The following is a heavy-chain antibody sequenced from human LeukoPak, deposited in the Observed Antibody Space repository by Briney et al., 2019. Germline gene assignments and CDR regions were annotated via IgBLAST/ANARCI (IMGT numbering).Heavy chain of an antibody. V-gene: IGHV4-31*03. CDR1: GGSISSGGYY. Sequence: SETLSHTCTVSGGSISSGGYYWSWIRQHPGKGLEWIGYIYYSGSTYYNPSLKSRVTISVDTSKNQFSLKLSSVTAADTAVYYCATYYYDSSGYPNFDYWGQGTLVTVSS. CDR3: ATYYYDSSGYPNFDY. CDR2: IYYSGST. J-gene: IGHJ4*02. D-gene: IGHD3-22*01.